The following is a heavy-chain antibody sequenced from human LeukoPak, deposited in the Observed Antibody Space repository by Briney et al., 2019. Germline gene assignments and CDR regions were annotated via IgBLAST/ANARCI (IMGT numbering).Heavy chain of an antibody. CDR1: GDSVSINSAA. Sequence: SQTLSLTYAISGDSVSINSAAWSWIRQSPSRGLEWLGRTYYRSKWYHDYAVSVRSRVSVNPDTSKNQFSLQLNSVTPEDTAVYYCARFLGIGSQRYYFDSWGQGTLVTVSS. D-gene: IGHD6-19*01. J-gene: IGHJ4*02. CDR2: TYYRSKWYH. CDR3: ARFLGIGSQRYYFDS. V-gene: IGHV6-1*01.